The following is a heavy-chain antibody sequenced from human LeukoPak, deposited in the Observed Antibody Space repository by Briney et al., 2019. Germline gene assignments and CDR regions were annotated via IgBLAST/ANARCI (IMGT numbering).Heavy chain of an antibody. J-gene: IGHJ4*02. CDR3: AKDALYGDGFGY. D-gene: IGHD2/OR15-2a*01. V-gene: IGHV3-30*02. Sequence: GGSLRLSCAASGFTFSSYGMHWVRQAPGKGLEWVAFIRYDGSNKYYADSVKGRFTISRDNSKNTLYLQMNSLRAEDMAVYYCAKDALYGDGFGYWGQGTLVTVSS. CDR2: IRYDGSNK. CDR1: GFTFSSYG.